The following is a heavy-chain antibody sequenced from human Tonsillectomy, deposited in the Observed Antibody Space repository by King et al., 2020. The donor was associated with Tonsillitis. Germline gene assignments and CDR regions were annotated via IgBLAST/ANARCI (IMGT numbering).Heavy chain of an antibody. CDR1: GFIFSSYG. V-gene: IGHV3-30*02. CDR2: IWYNRNKK. Sequence: VQLVESGGGMVQPGGSLRLSCEASGFIFSSYGMHWVRQAPGKGLEWLAFIWYNRNKKYYGESVEGRFTISRDNSKNTLFLQMTSLRVEDTAVYYCAKDAGWEQVTSQGYYFDYWGQGALVTVSS. J-gene: IGHJ4*02. CDR3: AKDAGWEQVTSQGYYFDY. D-gene: IGHD1-26*01.